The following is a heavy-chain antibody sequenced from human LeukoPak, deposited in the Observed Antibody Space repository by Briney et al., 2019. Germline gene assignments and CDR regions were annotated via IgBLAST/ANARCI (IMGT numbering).Heavy chain of an antibody. D-gene: IGHD3-9*01. CDR3: ARGGLDHAFDV. J-gene: IGHJ3*01. CDR2: IDNDGSST. CDR1: GFTFSPYW. V-gene: IGHV3-74*01. Sequence: GGSLRLSCAASGFTFSPYWMHWVRQVPGRGLVWVARIDNDGSSTIYADSVKGRLTISRDNAQNTLFLQMDSLRPEDTAVYYCARGGLDHAFDVWGQGTMVTVSS.